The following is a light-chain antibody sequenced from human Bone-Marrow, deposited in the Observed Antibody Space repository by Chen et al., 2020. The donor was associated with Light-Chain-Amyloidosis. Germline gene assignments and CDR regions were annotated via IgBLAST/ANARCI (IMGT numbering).Light chain of an antibody. CDR3: QSYQGSSQGV. CDR2: EDD. V-gene: IGLV6-57*01. Sequence: NFMLTQHHPVSESPGKTVIISCNRSSGSLATNYVQWYQQRPGSSPTTVIYEDDQRPSGVPDRFSGSIDRSSNSASLTISGLKTEDEADYYCQSYQGSSQGVFGGGTKLTVL. J-gene: IGLJ3*02. CDR1: SGSLATNY.